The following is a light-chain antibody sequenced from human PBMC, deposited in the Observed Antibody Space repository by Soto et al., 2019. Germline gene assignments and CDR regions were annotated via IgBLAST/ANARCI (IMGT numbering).Light chain of an antibody. V-gene: IGKV4-1*01. CDR1: QSVLSSSNNKNY. J-gene: IGKJ2*01. CDR3: QQYYSTPYT. CDR2: WAS. Sequence: DIVMTQSPDSLAASLGERATINCKSSQSVLSSSNNKNYLSWYQQKPGQPPKLLIYWASTRESGVPDRFSGSGSGTDFTLTISSLQAEDVAVYYCQQYYSTPYTFGQGTKLEIK.